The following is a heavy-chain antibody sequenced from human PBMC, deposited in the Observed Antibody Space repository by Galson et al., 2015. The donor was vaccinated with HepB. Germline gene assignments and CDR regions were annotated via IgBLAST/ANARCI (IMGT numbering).Heavy chain of an antibody. D-gene: IGHD5-18*01. Sequence: SVKVSCKASGGTFSSYAISWVRQAPGQGLEWMGGIIPIFGTANYAQKFQGRVTITADNSTSTAYMELSSLRSEDTAVYYCARDTVDTAMGGYVYYYYGMDVWGQGTTVTVSS. CDR2: IIPIFGTA. CDR3: ARDTVDTAMGGYVYYYYGMDV. V-gene: IGHV1-69*06. CDR1: GGTFSSYA. J-gene: IGHJ6*02.